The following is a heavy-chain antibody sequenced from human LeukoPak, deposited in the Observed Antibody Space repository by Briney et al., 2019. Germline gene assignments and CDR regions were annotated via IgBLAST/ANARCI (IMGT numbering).Heavy chain of an antibody. J-gene: IGHJ4*02. CDR2: IRSRPYGGTT. CDR3: TRARLQPPYYFDY. CDR1: GFTFGDYA. V-gene: IGHV3-49*04. D-gene: IGHD4-11*01. Sequence: GRSLRLSCTASGFTFGDYAMSWVRQAPGKGLEWVAFIRSRPYGGTTEYAASVKGRFTFSRDDSKSNTYLQMNSLKTEDTAVYYCTRARLQPPYYFDYWGQGTLVTVSS.